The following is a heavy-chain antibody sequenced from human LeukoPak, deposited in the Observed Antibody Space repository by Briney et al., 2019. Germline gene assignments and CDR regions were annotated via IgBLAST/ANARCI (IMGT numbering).Heavy chain of an antibody. V-gene: IGHV3-23*01. Sequence: GGSLRLSCAASGFTFRDYYMSWIRQAPGKGLEWVSAISGSGGSTYYADSVKGRFTISRDNSENTLYLQMNSLRVEDTAVYYCAKDKSLQYSGSSLDYWGQGTLVTVSS. CDR2: ISGSGGST. CDR1: GFTFRDYY. D-gene: IGHD1-26*01. CDR3: AKDKSLQYSGSSLDY. J-gene: IGHJ4*02.